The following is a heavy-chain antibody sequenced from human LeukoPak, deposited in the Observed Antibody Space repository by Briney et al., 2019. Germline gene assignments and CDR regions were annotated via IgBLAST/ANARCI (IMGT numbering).Heavy chain of an antibody. D-gene: IGHD6-6*01. Sequence: SVKVSCKASGGTFTSYTISWVRQAPGHGLEWMGRIIPILAIANYEQKFEGRNTITADKSTSTAYMELSSLRSEDTPVYYCARDADIAAPPSGNYNDYLGQGTLVTVSS. CDR2: IIPILAIA. V-gene: IGHV1-69*04. CDR3: ARDADIAAPPSGNYNDY. CDR1: GGTFTSYT. J-gene: IGHJ4*02.